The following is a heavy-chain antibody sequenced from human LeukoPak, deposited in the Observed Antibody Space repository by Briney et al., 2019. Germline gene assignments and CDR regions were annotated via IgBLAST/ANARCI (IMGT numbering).Heavy chain of an antibody. D-gene: IGHD2-2*01. Sequence: GASVKVSCKASGGTFRSYAITWVRQAPGQGLEWMGGIIPIFGTANYARKFQDRVTITADESTSTAYMELSSPRSEDTAVYYCARDVRHRYCSSSSCYWGWLDPWGQGTLVTVSS. CDR3: ARDVRHRYCSSSSCYWGWLDP. V-gene: IGHV1-69*13. CDR2: IIPIFGTA. CDR1: GGTFRSYA. J-gene: IGHJ5*02.